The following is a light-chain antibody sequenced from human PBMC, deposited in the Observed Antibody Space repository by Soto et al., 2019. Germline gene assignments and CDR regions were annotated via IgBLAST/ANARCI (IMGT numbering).Light chain of an antibody. J-gene: IGLJ3*02. CDR2: EVS. CDR1: SSDVGSYNL. CDR3: CSYAGSSTPWV. V-gene: IGLV2-23*02. Sequence: QSALTQPASVSGSPGQSITISCTGTSSDVGSYNLVSWYQQHPGKAPKLMIYEVSKRHSGVSNRFSGSKSGNTASLTISGLQAEDEADYYCCSYAGSSTPWVFGGGTKLTGL.